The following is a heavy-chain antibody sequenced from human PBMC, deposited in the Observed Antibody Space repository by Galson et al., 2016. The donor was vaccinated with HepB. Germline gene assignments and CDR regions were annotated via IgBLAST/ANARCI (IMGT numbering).Heavy chain of an antibody. J-gene: IGHJ6*02. Sequence: SLRLSCAASGFTFSSYTMNWVRQAPGKGLEWVSYTSSNGATIYYADSVKGRFTLTRDNAKNSLYLQMNSLRGEDTAVYFCARVLFGSGSYWCLDVWGQGTTVTVSS. V-gene: IGHV3-48*01. CDR2: TSSNGATI. CDR3: ARVLFGSGSYWCLDV. D-gene: IGHD3-10*01. CDR1: GFTFSSYT.